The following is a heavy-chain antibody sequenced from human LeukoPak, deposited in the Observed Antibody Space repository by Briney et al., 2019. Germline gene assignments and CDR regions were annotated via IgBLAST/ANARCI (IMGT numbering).Heavy chain of an antibody. J-gene: IGHJ6*03. Sequence: GGSLRLSCAASGFTFSSYGMHWVRQAPGKGLEWVAFIRYDGSDKYYADSVKGRLTISGDNSKNTLYLQMNSLRAKDTAVYYCAKGSYYCSSSSCPQYYYYMDVWGKGTTVTVSS. CDR2: IRYDGSDK. D-gene: IGHD2-2*01. CDR1: GFTFSSYG. CDR3: AKGSYYCSSSSCPQYYYYMDV. V-gene: IGHV3-30*02.